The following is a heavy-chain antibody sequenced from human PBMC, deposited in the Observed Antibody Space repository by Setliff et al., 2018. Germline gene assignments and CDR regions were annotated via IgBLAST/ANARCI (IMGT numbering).Heavy chain of an antibody. J-gene: IGHJ4*02. Sequence: GGSLRLSCAASGFTFSTYWMTWVRQAPGKGLECVANIKKDGSETHYVDSVKGRFIISRDNAKDSLYLQMNSLRAEDTAVYYCAKDFRDLGYSDYWGQGTLVTVSS. CDR3: AKDFRDLGYSDY. CDR1: GFTFSTYW. CDR2: IKKDGSET. V-gene: IGHV3-7*03.